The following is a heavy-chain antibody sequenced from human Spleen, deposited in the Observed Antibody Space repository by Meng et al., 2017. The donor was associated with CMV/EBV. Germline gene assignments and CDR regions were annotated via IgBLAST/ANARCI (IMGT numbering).Heavy chain of an antibody. CDR3: AKYRTAMIASTYDS. CDR2: ISGSGSTA. Sequence: ASVFPHYDYPVLGPRQAPGRGVECVSSISGSGSTAFCAVSVKRQFTISRDNSKYTVYLQMNSLRAEDTAVYYCAKYRTAMIASTYDSWGRGTLVTVSS. V-gene: IGHV3-23*01. D-gene: IGHD2-8*02. J-gene: IGHJ4*02. CDR1: VFPHYDYP.